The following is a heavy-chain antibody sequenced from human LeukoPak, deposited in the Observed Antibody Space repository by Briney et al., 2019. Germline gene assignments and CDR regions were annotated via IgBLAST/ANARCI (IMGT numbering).Heavy chain of an antibody. CDR3: ARAGYYGTWFDP. Sequence: PSETLSLTCTVSGGSISSGSHYWSWIRQPAGKGLEWIGRIYTGGSTNYNPSLKSRVTISVDTSKNQFSLKLTSVNAADTAVYYCARAGYYGTWFDPWGQGTLVTVSS. D-gene: IGHD3-10*01. V-gene: IGHV4-61*02. CDR1: GGSISSGSHY. CDR2: IYTGGST. J-gene: IGHJ5*02.